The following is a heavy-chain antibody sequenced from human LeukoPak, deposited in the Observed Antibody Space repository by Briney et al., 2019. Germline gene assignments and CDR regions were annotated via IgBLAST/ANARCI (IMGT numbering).Heavy chain of an antibody. CDR2: IKQDGTEK. CDR1: GFTFSTYW. CDR3: ARWRYGDYACSLDY. V-gene: IGHV3-7*03. D-gene: IGHD4-17*01. J-gene: IGHJ4*02. Sequence: GGSLRLSCAVSGFTFSTYWMSWVRQAPGKGLEWVANIKQDGTEKYYVDSVKGRFTISRDNSKNTLYLQMNSLRAEDTAVYYCARWRYGDYACSLDYWGQGTLVTVSS.